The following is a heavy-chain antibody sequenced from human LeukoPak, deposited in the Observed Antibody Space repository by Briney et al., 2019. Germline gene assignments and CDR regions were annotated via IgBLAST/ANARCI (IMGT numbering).Heavy chain of an antibody. CDR2: IYYSGST. J-gene: IGHJ4*02. V-gene: IGHV4-59*01. CDR1: GGSISSYY. Sequence: PSETLSLTCTVSGGSISSYYWSWIRQPPGKGLEWIGYIYYSGSTNYNPSLKSRVTISVKTSKNQFSLKLRSVTAADTAMHYCARQTGSGLFTLPGGQGTLVTVSS. CDR3: ARQTGSGLFTLP. D-gene: IGHD3/OR15-3a*01.